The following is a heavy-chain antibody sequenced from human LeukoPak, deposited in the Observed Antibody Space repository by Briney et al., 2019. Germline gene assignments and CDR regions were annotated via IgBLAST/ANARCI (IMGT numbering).Heavy chain of an antibody. V-gene: IGHV1-8*01. CDR3: VRDGEGVAIGVNFWFDP. CDR2: LNPITGDT. CDR1: GFIFSNFD. D-gene: IGHD3-10*01. Sequence: ASVKVSCRASGFIFSNFDFNWVRQAPGHGLEWLGWLNPITGDTGYVRQFQGRITMTRDTSTSTLYMELTSLRPEDTAVYYCVRDGEGVAIGVNFWFDPWGQGTLVTVSS. J-gene: IGHJ5*02.